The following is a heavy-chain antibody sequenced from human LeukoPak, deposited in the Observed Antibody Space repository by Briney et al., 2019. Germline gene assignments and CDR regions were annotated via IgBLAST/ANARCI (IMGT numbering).Heavy chain of an antibody. J-gene: IGHJ4*02. Sequence: GGPLRLSCAASGFTFSSYWMSWVRQAPGKGLEWVANIKQDGSEKYYVDSVKGRFTISRDNAKNSLYLQMNSLRAEDTAVYYCARAVLDILTGYEHFDYWGQGTLVTVSS. V-gene: IGHV3-7*01. CDR2: IKQDGSEK. D-gene: IGHD3-9*01. CDR1: GFTFSSYW. CDR3: ARAVLDILTGYEHFDY.